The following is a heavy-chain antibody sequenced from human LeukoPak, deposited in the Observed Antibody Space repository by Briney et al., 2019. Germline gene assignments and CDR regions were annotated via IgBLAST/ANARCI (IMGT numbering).Heavy chain of an antibody. CDR3: ARDSGIVATSRGMDV. CDR2: ISSSSSYI. J-gene: IGHJ6*02. Sequence: GGSLRLSCAASGFTFSSYSMNWVRQAPGKGLEWVSSISSSSSYIYYADSVKGRFTISRDNAKNSLYLQMNSLRAEDTAVYYCARDSGIVATSRGMDVWGQGTTVTVSS. CDR1: GFTFSSYS. V-gene: IGHV3-21*01. D-gene: IGHD5-12*01.